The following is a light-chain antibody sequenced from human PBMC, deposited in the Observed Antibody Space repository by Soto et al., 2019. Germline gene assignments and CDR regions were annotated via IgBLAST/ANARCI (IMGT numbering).Light chain of an antibody. V-gene: IGLV2-14*01. CDR2: EVT. Sequence: QSALTQPASVSGSPGQSSTVSCTGTSSDVGGYNYVSWYQQHAGKAPKLMIYEVTNRPSGVSNRFSGSKSGNTASLTISGLQAEDEADYYCSSYTSSTFYVFGTGTKVTVL. CDR3: SSYTSSTFYV. CDR1: SSDVGGYNY. J-gene: IGLJ1*01.